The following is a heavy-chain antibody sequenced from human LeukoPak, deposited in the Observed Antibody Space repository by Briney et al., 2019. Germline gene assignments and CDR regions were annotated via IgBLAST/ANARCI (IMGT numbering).Heavy chain of an antibody. D-gene: IGHD5/OR15-5a*01. CDR2: IYTSGST. CDR1: GGSISSYY. J-gene: IGHJ4*02. V-gene: IGHV4-4*07. CDR3: ARDWDVYEGGSVFDY. Sequence: PSETLSLTCTVSGGSISSYYWSWIRQPAGKGLEWIGRIYTSGSTNYNPSLKSRVTMSVDTSKNQFSLKPSSVTAADTAVYYCARDWDVYEGGSVFDYWGQGTLVTVSS.